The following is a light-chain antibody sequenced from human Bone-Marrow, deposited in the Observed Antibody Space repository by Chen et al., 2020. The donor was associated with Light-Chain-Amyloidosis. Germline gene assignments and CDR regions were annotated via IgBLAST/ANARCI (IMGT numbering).Light chain of an antibody. Sequence: DIQMTQSPSTLSASVGDRVTITCRASQSISYWLAWYQQKPGKAPKLLIFDASNLQSGVPSRFSGSGSGTQFTLTISSLQPDDFATYYCQQYNSYWTFGQRTKVEIK. CDR1: QSISYW. CDR2: DAS. J-gene: IGKJ1*01. V-gene: IGKV1-5*01. CDR3: QQYNSYWT.